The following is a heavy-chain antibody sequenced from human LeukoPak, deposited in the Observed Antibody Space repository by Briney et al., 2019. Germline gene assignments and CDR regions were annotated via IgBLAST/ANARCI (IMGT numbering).Heavy chain of an antibody. J-gene: IGHJ6*03. CDR3: AKAGIAAAGTGYYYMDV. CDR2: ISWDGGST. D-gene: IGHD6-13*01. V-gene: IGHV3-43D*03. CDR1: GFTFDDYA. Sequence: GGSLRLSCEASGFTFDDYAMHWVRQAPGKGLEWVSLISWDGGSTYYADSVKGRFTISRDNSKNSLYLQMNSLRAEDTALYYCAKAGIAAAGTGYYYMDVWGKGTTVTVSS.